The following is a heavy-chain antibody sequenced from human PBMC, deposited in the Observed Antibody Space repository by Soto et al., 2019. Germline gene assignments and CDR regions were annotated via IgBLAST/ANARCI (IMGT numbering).Heavy chain of an antibody. CDR2: ISYDGSNK. CDR1: GFTFSSYA. D-gene: IGHD4-4*01. CDR3: AREMSNPDAFDI. J-gene: IGHJ3*02. V-gene: IGHV3-30-3*01. Sequence: QVQLVESGGGVVQPGRSLRLSCAASGFTFSSYAMHWVRQAPGKGLEWVAVISYDGSNKYYADSVKGRFTISRDNSKNTLYLQMNSLRAEDTAVYYCAREMSNPDAFDIWGQGTMVTVSS.